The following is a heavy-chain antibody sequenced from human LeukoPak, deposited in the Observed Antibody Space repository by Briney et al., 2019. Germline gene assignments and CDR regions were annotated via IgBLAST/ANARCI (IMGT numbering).Heavy chain of an antibody. CDR2: IRKDGGDI. V-gene: IGHV3-7*01. CDR3: ARDAFGDFSY. CDR1: GFGFSNFW. D-gene: IGHD3-10*01. J-gene: IGHJ4*02. Sequence: GGSLRLSCAASGFGFSNFWMHWVRQAPGKGLEWVANIRKDGGDIHYVDSVKGRFTISRDNAKNSVYLQMHSLRAEDTAMYYCARDAFGDFSYWGQGILVTVSS.